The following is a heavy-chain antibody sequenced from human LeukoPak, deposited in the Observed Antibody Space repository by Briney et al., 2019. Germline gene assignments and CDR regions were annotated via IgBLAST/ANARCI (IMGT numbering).Heavy chain of an antibody. CDR2: IDPSNSYN. Sequence: GESLKISCKGSGYSFPSYWISWVRQMPGKGLEWMGRIDPSNSYNNLSPSFRGHVTVSADKSISTAYLQWSSLKASDTAMYYCARLGGSYSVDYWGQGTLVTVSS. V-gene: IGHV5-10-1*01. D-gene: IGHD1-26*01. J-gene: IGHJ4*02. CDR3: ARLGGSYSVDY. CDR1: GYSFPSYW.